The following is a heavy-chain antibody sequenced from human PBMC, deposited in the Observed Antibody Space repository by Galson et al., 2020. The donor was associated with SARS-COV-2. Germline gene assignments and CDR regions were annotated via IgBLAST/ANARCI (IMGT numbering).Heavy chain of an antibody. J-gene: IGHJ2*01. V-gene: IGHV4-39*01. D-gene: IGHD1-1*01. CDR3: AGRTGTRYGYFDL. Sequence: ASETLSLTCTASGGSISSGSFQWGWIRQPPGKGLEWIGSFYYTGSTDYNPSLKSRLTISVDTSKHQFSLKLSSVTAADTAVYYCAGRTGTRYGYFDLWGRGTLVTVSS. CDR1: GGSISSGSFQ. CDR2: FYYTGST.